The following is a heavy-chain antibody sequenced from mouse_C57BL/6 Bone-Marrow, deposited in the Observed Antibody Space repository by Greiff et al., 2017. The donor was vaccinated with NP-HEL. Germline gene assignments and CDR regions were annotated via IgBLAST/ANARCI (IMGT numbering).Heavy chain of an antibody. CDR1: GFNIKDDY. V-gene: IGHV14-4*01. CDR2: IDPENGDT. Sequence: EVQLQQSGAELVRPGASVKLSCTASGFNIKDDYMHWVKQRPEQGLEWIGWIDPENGDTEYASKFQGKATITADTSSNTAYLQLSSLTSEDTGVYYCTTDSWFAYWGQGTLVTVSA. CDR3: TTDSWFAY. J-gene: IGHJ3*01. D-gene: IGHD2-13*01.